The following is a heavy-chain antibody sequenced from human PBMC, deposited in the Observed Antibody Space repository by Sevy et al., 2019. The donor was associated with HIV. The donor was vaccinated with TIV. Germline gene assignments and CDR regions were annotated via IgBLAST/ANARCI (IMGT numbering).Heavy chain of an antibody. V-gene: IGHV3-11*01. CDR3: ARASTVTLAEYFQH. D-gene: IGHD4-17*01. J-gene: IGHJ1*01. Sequence: GGSLRLSCAASGFTFSDYYMSWIRQAPGKGLEWVSYISSSGSTIYYADSVKGRFTISRDNAKNSLYLQMNSLRAEDTAVYYCARASTVTLAEYFQHWGLGTLVTVSS. CDR2: ISSSGSTI. CDR1: GFTFSDYY.